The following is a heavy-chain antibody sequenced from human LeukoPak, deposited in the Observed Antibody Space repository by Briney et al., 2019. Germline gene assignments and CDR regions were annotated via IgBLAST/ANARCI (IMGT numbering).Heavy chain of an antibody. CDR1: GFSFSSHS. CDR2: ISGSSTTI. CDR3: ARDQDWAFDY. V-gene: IGHV3-48*01. J-gene: IGHJ4*02. Sequence: SGGSLRLSCAASGFSFSSHSMNWVRQAPGKGLEWVSYISGSSTTIDYADSAKGRFIISRDNAKKSLYLQMNNLRAEDTAVYYCARDQDWAFDYWGQGTVVTVSS. D-gene: IGHD3/OR15-3a*01.